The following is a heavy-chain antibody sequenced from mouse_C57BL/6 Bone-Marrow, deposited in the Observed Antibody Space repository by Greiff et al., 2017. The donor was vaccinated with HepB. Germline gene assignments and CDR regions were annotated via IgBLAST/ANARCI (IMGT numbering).Heavy chain of an antibody. D-gene: IGHD1-1*01. Sequence: DVKLVESGGGLVQPGGSMKLSCVASGFTFSNYWMNWVRQSPEKGLEWVAQIRLKSDNYATHYAESVKGRFTISRDDSKSSVYLQMNNLRAEDTGIYYCTGITTVVGDYAMDYWGQGTSVTVSS. CDR3: TGITTVVGDYAMDY. CDR2: IRLKSDNYAT. V-gene: IGHV6-3*01. J-gene: IGHJ4*01. CDR1: GFTFSNYW.